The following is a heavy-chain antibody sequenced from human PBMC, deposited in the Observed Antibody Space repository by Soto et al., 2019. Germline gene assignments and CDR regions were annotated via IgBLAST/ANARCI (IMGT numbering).Heavy chain of an antibody. CDR1: GFTFSSYA. Sequence: EVQLLESGGGLVQPGGSLRLSCAASGFTFSSYAMTWVRQAPGKGLEWVSCIGGSDGSTYYGDSVKGRFTISRDNSKITLHLQMNSLRVEDTAVYYCAKDRLGSDGGVYDPWGQGTLVTVSS. CDR3: AKDRLGSDGGVYDP. V-gene: IGHV3-23*01. CDR2: IGGSDGST. D-gene: IGHD2-8*01. J-gene: IGHJ5*02.